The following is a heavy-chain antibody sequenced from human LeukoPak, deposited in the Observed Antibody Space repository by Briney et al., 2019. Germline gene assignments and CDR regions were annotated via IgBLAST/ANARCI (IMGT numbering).Heavy chain of an antibody. CDR3: TRRGSVRGYDYRYFDY. CDR2: IYYSGST. J-gene: IGHJ4*02. V-gene: IGHV4-39*01. Sequence: SETLSLTCTVSGGSISSSSYYWGWIRQPPGKGLEWIGSIYYSGSTYYNPSLKSRVTISVDTSKNQFSLKLSSVTAADTAVYYCTRRGSVRGYDYRYFDYWGQGTLVTVSS. CDR1: GGSISSSSYY. D-gene: IGHD5-12*01.